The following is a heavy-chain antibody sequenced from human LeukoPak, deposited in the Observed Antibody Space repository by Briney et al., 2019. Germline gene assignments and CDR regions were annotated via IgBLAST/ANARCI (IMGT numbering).Heavy chain of an antibody. J-gene: IGHJ4*02. CDR2: SRNKANSYTT. CDR3: TRTGVVGTTHFDY. CDR1: GFTFSDHY. D-gene: IGHD1-26*01. Sequence: GGSLRLSCAASGFTFSDHYMDWVRQAPGKGLEWVGRSRNKANSYTTEYAASVKGRFTISRDVSKNPLHLQMNSLKTEDTAVYYCTRTGVVGTTHFDYWGQGTLVTVSS. V-gene: IGHV3-72*01.